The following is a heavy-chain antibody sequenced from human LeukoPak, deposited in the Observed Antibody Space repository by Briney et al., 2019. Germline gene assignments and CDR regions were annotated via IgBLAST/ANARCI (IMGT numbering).Heavy chain of an antibody. J-gene: IGHJ4*02. CDR3: ARDKGPSTVTTDGFDY. CDR1: GYSISSGYY. D-gene: IGHD4-11*01. Sequence: SETLSLTCTVSGYSISSGYYWGWIRQPPGEGLEWIRSIYHSGSTYYNPSLKSRVTISVDTSKNQFSLKLSSVTAADTAVYYCARDKGPSTVTTDGFDYWGQGTLVTVSS. CDR2: IYHSGST. V-gene: IGHV4-38-2*02.